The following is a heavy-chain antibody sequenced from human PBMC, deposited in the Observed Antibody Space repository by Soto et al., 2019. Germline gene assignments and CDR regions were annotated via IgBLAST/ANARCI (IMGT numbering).Heavy chain of an antibody. Sequence: QVQLQQWGAGLLRPSETLSLTCVVSGATFSDYSWGWIRQTPGKGLERIGEINHSGRSTYSPSFKPRAGITVDTSKNHLSRYLMSVTAADTAVYYCARLTMYGNSSNGLDVWGQGALVTVSS. CDR1: GATFSDYS. D-gene: IGHD2-8*01. V-gene: IGHV4-34*01. J-gene: IGHJ3*01. CDR3: ARLTMYGNSSNGLDV. CDR2: INHSGRS.